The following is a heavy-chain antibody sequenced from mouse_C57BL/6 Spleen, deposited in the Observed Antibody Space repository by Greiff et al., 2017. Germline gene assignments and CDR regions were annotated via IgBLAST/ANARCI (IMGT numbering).Heavy chain of an antibody. J-gene: IGHJ2*01. CDR1: GYTFTSYW. D-gene: IGHD1-1*01. CDR2: INPSNGGT. Sequence: QVQLQQPGTELVKPGASVKLSCKASGYTFTSYWMHWVKQRPGQGLEWIGIINPSNGGTNYNEKFKGKATFTADTSSNTAYMQLSSLTTEDSAIYYCARYLPSITVQDIGYWGQGTTLTVSS. V-gene: IGHV1-53*01. CDR3: ARYLPSITVQDIGY.